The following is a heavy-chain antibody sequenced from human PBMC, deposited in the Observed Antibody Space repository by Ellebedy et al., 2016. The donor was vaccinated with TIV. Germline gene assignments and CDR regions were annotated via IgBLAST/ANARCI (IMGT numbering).Heavy chain of an antibody. CDR1: GGSISSYY. J-gene: IGHJ4*02. CDR3: ARLNCSGGSCYALFDY. CDR2: IYYSGST. D-gene: IGHD2-15*01. V-gene: IGHV4-59*06. Sequence: MPSETLSLTCTVSGGSISSYYWSWIRQPPGKGLEWIGYIYYSGSTYYNPSLKSRVTISVDTSKNQFSLKLSSVTAADTAVYYCARLNCSGGSCYALFDYWGQGTLVTVSS.